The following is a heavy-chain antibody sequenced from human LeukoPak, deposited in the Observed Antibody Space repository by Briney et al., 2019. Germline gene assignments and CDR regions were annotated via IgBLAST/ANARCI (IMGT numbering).Heavy chain of an antibody. V-gene: IGHV3-13*01. J-gene: IGHJ3*02. CDR1: GFTFTNYD. Sequence: GGSLRLSCAASGFTFTNYDMHWVRQATGKGLEWVSAIKTAGDTYYLGSVKGRFTVSRENAKNSLYLQMHSLRAGDTAIYYCARAFRVDYDSSGAFDIWGQGTMVTVSS. CDR2: IKTAGDT. D-gene: IGHD3-22*01. CDR3: ARAFRVDYDSSGAFDI.